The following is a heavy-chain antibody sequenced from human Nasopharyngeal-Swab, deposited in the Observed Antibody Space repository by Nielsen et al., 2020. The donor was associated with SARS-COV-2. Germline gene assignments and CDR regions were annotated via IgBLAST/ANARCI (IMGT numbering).Heavy chain of an antibody. Sequence: GGSLRLSCAASGFTFSSYGMHWVRQAPGKGLEWVAVISYDGSNKYYADSVKGRFTISRDNSKNTLYLQMNSLRAEDTAVYCCAKAYIAAAGTDGYWGQGTLVTVSS. CDR1: GFTFSSYG. CDR3: AKAYIAAAGTDGY. CDR2: ISYDGSNK. V-gene: IGHV3-30*18. J-gene: IGHJ4*02. D-gene: IGHD6-13*01.